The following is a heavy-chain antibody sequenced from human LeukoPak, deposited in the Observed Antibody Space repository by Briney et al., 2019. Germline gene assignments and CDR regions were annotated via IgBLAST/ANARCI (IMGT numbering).Heavy chain of an antibody. CDR2: ISTSSSFI. CDR1: GFTFSRHN. Sequence: GGSLRLSCAASGFTFSRHNMKWVRQTPGKGLEWVSSISTSSSFIYYADSVKGRFTISRDNARNSLYLEMNSLRAEDTAIYYCARNYDFWSSPQSYMDVWGKGPRSSSP. V-gene: IGHV3-21*01. D-gene: IGHD3-3*01. CDR3: ARNYDFWSSPQSYMDV. J-gene: IGHJ6*03.